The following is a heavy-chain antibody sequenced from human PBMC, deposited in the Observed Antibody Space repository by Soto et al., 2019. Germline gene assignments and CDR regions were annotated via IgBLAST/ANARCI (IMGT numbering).Heavy chain of an antibody. CDR1: GFSFSTYT. D-gene: IGHD6-13*01. CDR2: VSTSSTTI. CDR3: ARVRTIVAGVKLFEH. Sequence: GGSLRLSCAASGFSFSTYTMNWVRQPPGKGLEWVSYVSTSSTTIYYTDSVKGRFTISRDNAKNSLYLQMNSLRAEDTAVYYCARVRTIVAGVKLFEHWGQRTLVTASS. V-gene: IGHV3-48*01. J-gene: IGHJ4*02.